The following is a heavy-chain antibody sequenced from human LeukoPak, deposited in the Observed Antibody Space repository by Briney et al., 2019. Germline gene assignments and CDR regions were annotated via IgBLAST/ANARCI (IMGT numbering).Heavy chain of an antibody. CDR2: INHSGST. J-gene: IGHJ4*02. D-gene: IGHD5-12*01. Sequence: PSETLSLPCAVYGGSFSGYYWSWIRQPPGKGLEWIGEINHSGSTNYNPSLKSRVTISVDTSKNQFSLKLSSVTAADTAVYYCARDSATSIDYWGQGTLATVSS. CDR3: ARDSATSIDY. CDR1: GGSFSGYY. V-gene: IGHV4-34*01.